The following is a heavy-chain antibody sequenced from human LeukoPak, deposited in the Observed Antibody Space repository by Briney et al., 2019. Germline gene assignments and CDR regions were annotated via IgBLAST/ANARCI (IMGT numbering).Heavy chain of an antibody. J-gene: IGHJ4*02. CDR1: GGSFSGYY. CDR3: ARVSGPAAMGRGIDY. CDR2: INHSGST. Sequence: SETLSLTXAVYGGSFSGYYWSWIRQPPGKGLEWIGEINHSGSTNYNPSLKSRVTISVDTSKNQFSLKLSSVTAADTAVYYCARVSGPAAMGRGIDYWGPGTLVTVSS. D-gene: IGHD2-2*01. V-gene: IGHV4-34*01.